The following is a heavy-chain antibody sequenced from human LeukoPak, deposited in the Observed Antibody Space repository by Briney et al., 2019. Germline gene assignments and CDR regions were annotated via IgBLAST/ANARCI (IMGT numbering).Heavy chain of an antibody. CDR3: AKEDYDILTGYYNLAGYFQH. J-gene: IGHJ1*01. CDR1: GFTFSTYS. D-gene: IGHD3-9*01. CDR2: ISSSSSYI. V-gene: IGHV3-21*04. Sequence: PGGSLRLSCAASGFTFSTYSMNWVRQAPGKGLEWVSSISSSSSYIYYADSVKGRFTISRDNSKNTLYLQMNSLRAEDTAVYYCAKEDYDILTGYYNLAGYFQHLGQGTLVTVSS.